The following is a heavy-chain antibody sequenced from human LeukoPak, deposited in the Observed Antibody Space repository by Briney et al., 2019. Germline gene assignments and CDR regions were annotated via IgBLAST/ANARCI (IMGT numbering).Heavy chain of an antibody. J-gene: IGHJ5*02. Sequence: PGGSLRLSCAASGFTFASYAMSWVRLAPGKGLEWVSSILGSGGDDTTYYADSVQGRFTISRDNSKNTLFLQMNSLRAEDTAVYYCARGSGIAAPWFDPWGQGTLVTVSS. CDR1: GFTFASYA. CDR2: ILGSGGDDTT. V-gene: IGHV3-23*01. D-gene: IGHD6-13*01. CDR3: ARGSGIAAPWFDP.